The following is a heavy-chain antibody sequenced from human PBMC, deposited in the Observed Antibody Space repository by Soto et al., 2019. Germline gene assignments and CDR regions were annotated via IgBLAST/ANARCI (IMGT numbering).Heavy chain of an antibody. CDR3: ASLLAWAAVP. J-gene: IGHJ5*02. D-gene: IGHD3-3*02. V-gene: IGHV4-34*01. CDR2: INHSGGT. CDR1: GGSFSGYY. Sequence: QVQLQQWGAGLLKPSETLSLTCAVYGGSFSGYYWSWISQPPGKGLAWIGEINHSGGTNYNPSLKSRVTISVDTSKHQFSLKLGSVTAAYTAVYYCASLLAWAAVPWGQGTLVTVSS.